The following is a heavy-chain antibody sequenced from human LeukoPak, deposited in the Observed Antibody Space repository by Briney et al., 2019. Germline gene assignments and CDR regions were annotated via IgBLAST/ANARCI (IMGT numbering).Heavy chain of an antibody. CDR1: GFTFSTYS. CDR2: ISGSGAIT. CDR3: AKYPASGGYFDY. V-gene: IGHV3-23*01. D-gene: IGHD6-13*01. Sequence: GSLRLSCAASGFTFSTYSMSWVRLAPGKGLEWVSGISGSGAITYYADSVKGRFTISRDNSKNTLYLQMNSLRAEDTAVFYCAKYPASGGYFDYWGQGTLVTVSS. J-gene: IGHJ4*02.